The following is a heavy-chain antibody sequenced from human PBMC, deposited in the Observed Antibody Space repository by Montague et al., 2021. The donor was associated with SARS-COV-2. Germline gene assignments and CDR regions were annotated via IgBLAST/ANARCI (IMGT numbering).Heavy chain of an antibody. CDR3: ARGLGYTSMFRFFDY. CDR1: GGSASGYY. Sequence: SETLSLTCAISGGSASGYYWAWIRQPPGKGLEWIGYMYYTGTSNYNPSLKSRVSMSIDTSKNHFSLNLTSVAAADTGVYYCARGLGYTSMFRFFDYWGHAAQVTVSS. J-gene: IGHJ4*01. D-gene: IGHD2-2*02. CDR2: MYYTGTS. V-gene: IGHV4-59*02.